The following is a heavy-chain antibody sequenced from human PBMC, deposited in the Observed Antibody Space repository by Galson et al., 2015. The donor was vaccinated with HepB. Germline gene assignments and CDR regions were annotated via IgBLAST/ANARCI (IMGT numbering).Heavy chain of an antibody. D-gene: IGHD4-17*01. J-gene: IGHJ4*02. CDR2: ISYDGSNK. V-gene: IGHV3-30-3*01. CDR1: GFTFSSYA. Sequence: SLRLSCAASGFTFSSYAMHWVRQAPGKGLEWVAVISYDGSNKYYADSVKGRFTISRDNSKNTLYLQMNSLRAEDTAVYYCARGDTVKWPDYWGQGTLVTVSS. CDR3: ARGDTVKWPDY.